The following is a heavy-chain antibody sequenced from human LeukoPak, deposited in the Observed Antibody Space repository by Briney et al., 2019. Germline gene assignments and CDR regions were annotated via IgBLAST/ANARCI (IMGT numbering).Heavy chain of an antibody. CDR1: GFTFSDYD. J-gene: IGHJ2*01. D-gene: IGHD6-19*01. V-gene: IGHV3-13*05. CDR3: VKEALTVAGNWHFDL. CDR2: VDSAGAP. Sequence: GGSLRLSCAASGFTFSDYDMHWVRHVIGKGLEWVSAVDSAGAPYYAGSVKGRFTISRENAKKSSYLQMDSLGAGDTAVYYCVKEALTVAGNWHFDLWGRGTLVTVSS.